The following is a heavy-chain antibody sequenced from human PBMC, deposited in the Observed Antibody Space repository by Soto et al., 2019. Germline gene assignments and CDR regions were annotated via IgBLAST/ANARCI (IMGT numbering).Heavy chain of an antibody. V-gene: IGHV1-24*01. CDR2: FDPEDGET. D-gene: IGHD2-15*01. Sequence: ASVKVSCKVSGYTLSELSMHWVRQAPGKGLEWMGGFDPEDGETIYAQKYQGRVTMTEDTSTDTAYMELSSLRSEDTAVYYCATGRVAATVVPWFDPWGQGTVVTVSS. CDR3: ATGRVAATVVPWFDP. CDR1: GYTLSELS. J-gene: IGHJ5*02.